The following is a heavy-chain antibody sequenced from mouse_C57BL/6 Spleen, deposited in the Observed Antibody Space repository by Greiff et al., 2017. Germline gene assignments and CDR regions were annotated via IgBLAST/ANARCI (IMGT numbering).Heavy chain of an antibody. J-gene: IGHJ3*01. CDR1: GYTFTDYN. CDR3: ARKDYSNYGFAY. V-gene: IGHV1-18*01. CDR2: INPNNGGT. D-gene: IGHD2-5*01. Sequence: VQLQQSGPELVKPGASVKIPCKASGYTFTDYNMDWVKQSHGKSLEWIGDINPNNGGTIYNQKFKGKATLTVDKSSSTAYMELRSLTSEDTAVYYCARKDYSNYGFAYWGQGTLVTVSA.